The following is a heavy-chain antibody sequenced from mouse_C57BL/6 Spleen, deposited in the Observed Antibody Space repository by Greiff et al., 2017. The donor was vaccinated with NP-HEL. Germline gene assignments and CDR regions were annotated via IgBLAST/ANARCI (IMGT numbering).Heavy chain of an antibody. CDR2: IDPSDSYT. CDR3: ARVCKRGAMDY. V-gene: IGHV1-59*01. CDR1: GYTFTSYW. Sequence: QVQLQQPGAELVRPGTSVKLSCKASGYTFTSYWMHWVKQRPGQGLEWIGVIDPSDSYTNYNQKFKGKATLTVDTSSSTAYMQLSSLTYEDSAVYYCARVCKRGAMDYWGQGTSVTVSS. J-gene: IGHJ4*01.